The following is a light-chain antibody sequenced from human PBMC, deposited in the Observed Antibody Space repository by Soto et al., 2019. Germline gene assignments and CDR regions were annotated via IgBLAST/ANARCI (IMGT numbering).Light chain of an antibody. V-gene: IGKV1-33*01. J-gene: IGKJ5*01. CDR2: DAS. Sequence: DIPMTQPPSSLSASVGDRVTITCQTRQAISNYLNWYQQKPGKAPKLLISDASNLETGVPSRFSGSGSGTDYTFTISSGRPVDRAKSYCQQYENLPITFGTGTRREIK. CDR1: QAISNY. CDR3: QQYENLPIT.